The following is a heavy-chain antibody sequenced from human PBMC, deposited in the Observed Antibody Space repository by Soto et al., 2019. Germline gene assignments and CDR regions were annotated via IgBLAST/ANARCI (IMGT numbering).Heavy chain of an antibody. V-gene: IGHV4-4*07. Sequence: SETLSLTCTVSGGSISSYYWSWIRQPAGKGLEWIGRIYTSGSTNYNPSLKSRVTMSVDTSKKQFSLTLSSLTAADTAVYYCARGGRRFLGWFGDNYGMDVWGQGTTVTVSS. CDR3: ARGGRRFLGWFGDNYGMDV. J-gene: IGHJ6*02. CDR1: GGSISSYY. CDR2: IYTSGST. D-gene: IGHD3-3*01.